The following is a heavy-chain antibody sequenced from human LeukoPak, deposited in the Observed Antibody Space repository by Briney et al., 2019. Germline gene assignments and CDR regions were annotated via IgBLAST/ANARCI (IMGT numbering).Heavy chain of an antibody. V-gene: IGHV4-61*01. CDR3: ATNYGSGSYYNTNDAFDI. J-gene: IGHJ3*02. Sequence: SETLSLTCTVSGGSISSGSYYWSWIRQPPGKGLEWIGYIYYSGSTNYNPSLKSRVTISVDTSKNQFSLKLSSVTAADTAVYYCATNYGSGSYYNTNDAFDIWGQGTMVTVSS. D-gene: IGHD3-10*01. CDR2: IYYSGST. CDR1: GGSISSGSYY.